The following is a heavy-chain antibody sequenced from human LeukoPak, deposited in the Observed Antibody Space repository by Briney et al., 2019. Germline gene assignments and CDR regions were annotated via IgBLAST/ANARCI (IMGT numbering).Heavy chain of an antibody. D-gene: IGHD2-15*01. CDR1: GFTFSSYG. V-gene: IGHV3-30*02. CDR3: ARGVPVVAALPYYYMDV. J-gene: IGHJ6*03. Sequence: PGGSLRLSCAASGFTFSSYGMHWVRQAPSKGLEWVAFIRYDGSNKHYADSVKGRFTISRDNSKNTLYLQMNSLRAEDTAVYYCARGVPVVAALPYYYMDVWGKGTTVTVSS. CDR2: IRYDGSNK.